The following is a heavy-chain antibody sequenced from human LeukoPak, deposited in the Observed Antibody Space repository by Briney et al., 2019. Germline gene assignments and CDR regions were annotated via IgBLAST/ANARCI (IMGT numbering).Heavy chain of an antibody. CDR1: GFTFSDAW. V-gene: IGHV3-15*01. Sequence: GGSLRLSCAASGFTFSDAWMSWVRQAPGKGLEWVGRIKSKTDGGTTDYAAPVKGRFTISRDDSENTLYLQMNGLKTEDTAVYYRTTEYSRSWFGYWGQGALVTVSS. CDR2: IKSKTDGGTT. J-gene: IGHJ5*01. D-gene: IGHD6-13*01. CDR3: TTEYSRSWFGY.